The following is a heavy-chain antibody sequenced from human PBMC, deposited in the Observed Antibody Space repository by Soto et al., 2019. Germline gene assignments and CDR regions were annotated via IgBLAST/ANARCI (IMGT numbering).Heavy chain of an antibody. V-gene: IGHV3-23*01. Sequence: EVQLLESGGGLVKPGGSLRLSCAASGFTFTNYAMTWVRQAPGKGLEWVSSISGGDGDTSYADSVKGRFTISRDNSENTMFLQMNSLRPDATAVYYGPKDRFTSTVRKYWFFDLWGRGILVTVSS. J-gene: IGHJ2*01. D-gene: IGHD3-10*01. CDR2: ISGGDGDT. CDR3: PKDRFTSTVRKYWFFDL. CDR1: GFTFTNYA.